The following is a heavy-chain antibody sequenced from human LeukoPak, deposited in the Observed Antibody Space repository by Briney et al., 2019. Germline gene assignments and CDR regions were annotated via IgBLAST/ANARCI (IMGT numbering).Heavy chain of an antibody. D-gene: IGHD3-10*01. V-gene: IGHV3-30*04. J-gene: IGHJ5*02. CDR3: AKDLNSPALLWFGELLSNWFDP. CDR1: GFTFSSYA. Sequence: GGSLRLSCAASGFTFSSYAMHWVRQAPGKGLEWVAVISYDGSNKYYADSVKGRFTISRDNSKNTLYLQMNSLRAEDTAVYYCAKDLNSPALLWFGELLSNWFDPWGQGTLVTVSS. CDR2: ISYDGSNK.